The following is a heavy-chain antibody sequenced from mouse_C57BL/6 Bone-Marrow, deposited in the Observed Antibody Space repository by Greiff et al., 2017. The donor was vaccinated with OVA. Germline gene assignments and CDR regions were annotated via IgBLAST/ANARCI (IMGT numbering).Heavy chain of an antibody. V-gene: IGHV5-12*01. CDR2: ISNGGGST. CDR1: GFTFSDFY. Sequence: EVQGVESGGGLVQPGGSLKLSCAASGFTFSDFYMYWIRQTPEKRLEWVAYISNGGGSTYYPDTVKGRFTISRDNAKNTLYLQTSRLKSEDTAMYYCARLDAMDYWGQGTSVTVSS. J-gene: IGHJ4*01. CDR3: ARLDAMDY.